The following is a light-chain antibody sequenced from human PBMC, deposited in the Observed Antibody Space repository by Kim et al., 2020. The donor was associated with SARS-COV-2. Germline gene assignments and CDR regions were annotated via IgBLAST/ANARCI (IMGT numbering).Light chain of an antibody. CDR1: QSISRW. CDR3: QQYNSYSYT. Sequence: SAAVGDRVTSTCRASQSISRWLGWYQQKPGKAPKLLIYDASDLESGVPSRFSGDGFGTEFTLTISSLQPDDFATYYCQQYNSYSYTFGQGTKLEI. J-gene: IGKJ2*01. CDR2: DAS. V-gene: IGKV1-5*01.